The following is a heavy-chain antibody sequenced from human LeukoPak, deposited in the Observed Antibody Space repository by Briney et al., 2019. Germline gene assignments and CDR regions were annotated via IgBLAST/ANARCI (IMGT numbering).Heavy chain of an antibody. CDR3: ARRVVFSAAPYYFDD. J-gene: IGHJ4*02. CDR1: GGSFDGYY. V-gene: IGHV4-34*01. CDR2: ISHSGST. Sequence: SETLSLTCGVRGGSFDGYYWSWIRQSPGKGLEWIGEISHSGSTTYNPSLKTRLTISIDTSKNQFSLNLRSVTAADTATYYCARRVVFSAAPYYFDDWGQGTLVTVSS. D-gene: IGHD2-15*01.